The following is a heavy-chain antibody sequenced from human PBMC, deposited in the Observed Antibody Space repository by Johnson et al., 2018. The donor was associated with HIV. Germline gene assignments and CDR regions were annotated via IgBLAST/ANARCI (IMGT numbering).Heavy chain of an antibody. CDR2: IGTAGDT. Sequence: VQLVESGGGQVQPGGSLRLSCAASGFTFSSYDMHWVRQATGQGLEWVSAIGTAGDTYYPGSVKGRFTISRENAKNSLYLQMNSLRAGDTAVYYCARELEFGDLRKNDAFDIWGQGTMVTVSS. CDR1: GFTFSSYD. D-gene: IGHD4-17*01. V-gene: IGHV3-13*01. J-gene: IGHJ3*02. CDR3: ARELEFGDLRKNDAFDI.